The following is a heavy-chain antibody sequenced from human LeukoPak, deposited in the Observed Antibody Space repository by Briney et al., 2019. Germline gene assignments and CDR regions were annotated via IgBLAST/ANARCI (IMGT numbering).Heavy chain of an antibody. CDR2: ISSSGSTI. V-gene: IGHV3-48*03. CDR3: ARRIAAAEDY. CDR1: GFTFSSYE. Sequence: PGGSLRLSCAASGFTFSSYEMNWVRQAPGKGLEWVSYISSSGSTIYYADSVKGRFTISRDNAQDSLYLQMNSLRAEDTAVYYCARRIAAAEDYWGQGTLVTVSS. D-gene: IGHD6-13*01. J-gene: IGHJ4*02.